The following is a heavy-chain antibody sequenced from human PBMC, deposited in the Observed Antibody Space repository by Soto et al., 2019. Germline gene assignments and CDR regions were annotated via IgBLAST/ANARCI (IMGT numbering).Heavy chain of an antibody. CDR3: ARGDSTDCSNGVCSFFYNHDMDV. V-gene: IGHV1-2*04. CDR1: GYSFTDYH. CDR2: INPKSGGT. D-gene: IGHD2-8*01. J-gene: IGHJ6*02. Sequence: ASVKVSCKASGYSFTDYHIHWVRQAPGQGLEWLGRINPKSGGTSTAQKFQGWVAMTTDTSISTASMELTRLTSDDTAIYYCARGDSTDCSNGVCSFFYNHDMDVWGQGTTVTVS.